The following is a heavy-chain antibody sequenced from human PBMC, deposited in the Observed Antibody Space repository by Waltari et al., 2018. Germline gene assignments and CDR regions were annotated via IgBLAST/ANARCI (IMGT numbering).Heavy chain of an antibody. V-gene: IGHV1-69*05. J-gene: IGHJ6*03. CDR3: ARAAPVGAPYYYYYYMDV. D-gene: IGHD1-26*01. CDR1: GGTFSSYA. Sequence: QVQLVQSGAEVKKPGSSVKVSCKASGGTFSSYAISWVRQAHGHGLEWMGGIIPIFGTANYAQKFQGRVTITTDESTSTAYMELSSLRSEDTAVYYCARAAPVGAPYYYYYYMDVWGKGTTVTVSS. CDR2: IIPIFGTA.